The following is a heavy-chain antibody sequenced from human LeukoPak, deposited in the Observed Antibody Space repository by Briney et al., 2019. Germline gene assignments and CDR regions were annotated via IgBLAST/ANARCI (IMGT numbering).Heavy chain of an antibody. D-gene: IGHD3-22*01. J-gene: IGHJ4*02. Sequence: GGSLRLSCAASGFTFSTYVMTWVRQAPGKGLEWVSLIYVGGSTYYADSVKGRFTISRDNSKNTLYLQMNSLRAEDTAVYYCARALDYYDSSGYYYQQGFDYWGQGTLVTVSS. CDR3: ARALDYYDSSGYYYQQGFDY. CDR1: GFTFSTYV. V-gene: IGHV3-66*02. CDR2: IYVGGST.